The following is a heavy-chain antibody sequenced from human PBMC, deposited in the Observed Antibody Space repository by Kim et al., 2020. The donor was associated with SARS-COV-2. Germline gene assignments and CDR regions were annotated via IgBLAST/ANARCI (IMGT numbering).Heavy chain of an antibody. Sequence: SETLSLTCAVYGGSFSGYYWSWIRQPPGKGLEWIGEINHSGSTNYNPSLKSRVTISVDTSKNQFSLKLSSVTAADTAVYYCASSIQLWIKDYYYYGMDVWGQGTTVTVSS. CDR3: ASSIQLWIKDYYYYGMDV. D-gene: IGHD5-18*01. CDR1: GGSFSGYY. CDR2: INHSGST. J-gene: IGHJ6*02. V-gene: IGHV4-34*01.